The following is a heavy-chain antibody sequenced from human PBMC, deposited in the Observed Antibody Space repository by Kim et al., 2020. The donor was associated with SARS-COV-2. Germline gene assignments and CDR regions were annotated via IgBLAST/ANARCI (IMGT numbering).Heavy chain of an antibody. CDR3: AKDTVSGMAGGLDP. Sequence: GGSLRLSCAASGFTFDDFAMHWVRQAPGKGLEWVSGIGWNSGNMGYAESVKGRFTISRDNVKRYLYLQINSLRLEDTAVYYCAKDTVSGMAGGLDPWGQGTLVVVS. CDR2: IGWNSGNM. D-gene: IGHD3-16*01. J-gene: IGHJ5*02. CDR1: GFTFDDFA. V-gene: IGHV3-9*01.